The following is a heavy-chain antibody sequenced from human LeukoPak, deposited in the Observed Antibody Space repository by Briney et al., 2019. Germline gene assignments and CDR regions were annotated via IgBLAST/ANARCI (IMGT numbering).Heavy chain of an antibody. J-gene: IGHJ5*02. CDR2: IYASGST. V-gene: IGHV4-61*02. CDR3: ARSGYRGYDGDNWFDP. CDR1: GGSISSSSYY. Sequence: SQTLSLTCTVPGGSISSSSYYWGWIRQPAGKGLEWIGRIYASGSTNYNPSLKSRVTISIDTSKNQFSLKLSSVTAADTAVYYCARSGYRGYDGDNWFDPWGQGTLVTVSS. D-gene: IGHD5-12*01.